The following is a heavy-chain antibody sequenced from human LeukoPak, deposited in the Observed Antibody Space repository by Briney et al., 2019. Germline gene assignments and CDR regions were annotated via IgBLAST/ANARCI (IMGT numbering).Heavy chain of an antibody. J-gene: IGHJ4*02. D-gene: IGHD3-9*01. V-gene: IGHV3-23*01. CDR2: TSGSGGST. CDR1: GLTFSSYA. Sequence: PGGSLRLSCAASGLTFSSYAMSWVRQAPGKGLEWVSATSGSGGSTYYADSVKGRFTISRDNSKNTLYLQMNSLRAEDTAVYYCAKPMGEYYDILTSYFRPYNYWGQGTLVTVSS. CDR3: AKPMGEYYDILTSYFRPYNY.